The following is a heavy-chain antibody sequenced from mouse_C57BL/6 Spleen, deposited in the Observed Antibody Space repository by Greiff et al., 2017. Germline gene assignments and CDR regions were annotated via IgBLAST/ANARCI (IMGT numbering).Heavy chain of an antibody. CDR3: ARLVIAGYFDY. D-gene: IGHD1-1*02. CDR2: INPSTGGT. J-gene: IGHJ2*01. V-gene: IGHV1-42*01. Sequence: VQLQQSGPELVKPGASVKISCKASGYSFTGYYMNWVKQSPEKSLEWIGEINPSTGGTTYNQKFKAKATLTVDKSSSTAYMQLKSLTSEDSAVYYRARLVIAGYFDYWGQGTTLTVSS. CDR1: GYSFTGYY.